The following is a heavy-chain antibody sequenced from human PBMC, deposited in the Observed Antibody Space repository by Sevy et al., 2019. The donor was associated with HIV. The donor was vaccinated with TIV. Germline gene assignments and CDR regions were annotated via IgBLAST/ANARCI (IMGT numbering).Heavy chain of an antibody. D-gene: IGHD3-16*01. V-gene: IGHV3-30*04. CDR2: ISYDGRNK. CDR3: AGDPGGSDGYNRFDY. CDR1: GFTFSTYA. J-gene: IGHJ4*02. Sequence: GGSLRLSCAASGFTFSTYAIHWVRQAPGKGLEWVAVISYDGRNKYYGDSVKGRFTISRDNSKNTLYLQMNTLRAEDTVVYYCAGDPGGSDGYNRFDYWGQGTLVTVSS.